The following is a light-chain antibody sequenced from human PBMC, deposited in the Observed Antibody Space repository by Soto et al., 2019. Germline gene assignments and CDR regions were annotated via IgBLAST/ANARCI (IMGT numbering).Light chain of an antibody. V-gene: IGLV2-14*03. CDR3: SSYADSSTVV. J-gene: IGLJ2*01. Sequence: ALTQVASVSASPGQSITISCTGTSSDVGGHNYVSWYQQHPGKAPKLMIYNVDYRPSGVSNRFSGSKSGNTASLTISGLQADDEAYYYCSSYADSSTVVFGGGTKLTVL. CDR1: SSDVGGHNY. CDR2: NVD.